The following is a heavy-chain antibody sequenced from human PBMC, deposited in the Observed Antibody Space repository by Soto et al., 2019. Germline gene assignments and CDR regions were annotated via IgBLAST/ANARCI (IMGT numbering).Heavy chain of an antibody. CDR2: IYYSGST. CDR1: GGSISSYY. J-gene: IGHJ5*02. Sequence: SETLSLTCTVSGGSISSYYRSWIRQPPGKGLEWIGYIYYSGSTNYNPSLKSRVTISVDTSKNQFSLKLSSVTAADTAVYYCASGYSSSWYGWFDPWGQGTLVTVSS. V-gene: IGHV4-59*01. D-gene: IGHD6-13*01. CDR3: ASGYSSSWYGWFDP.